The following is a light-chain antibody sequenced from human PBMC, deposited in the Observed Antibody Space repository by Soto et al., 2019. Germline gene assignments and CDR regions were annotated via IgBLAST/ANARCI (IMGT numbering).Light chain of an antibody. CDR1: QDVSTW. CDR2: KAS. J-gene: IGKJ2*01. CDR3: QQYNSYPYT. V-gene: IGKV1-5*03. Sequence: DIPMTQSPSTLSAPAGDGVTITCRASQDVSTWLAWYQQKPGTAPKVLVYKASTLEGGVPSRFSGSGSGTEFTLTISSLQPDDFATYYCQQYNSYPYTFGQGTKLEIK.